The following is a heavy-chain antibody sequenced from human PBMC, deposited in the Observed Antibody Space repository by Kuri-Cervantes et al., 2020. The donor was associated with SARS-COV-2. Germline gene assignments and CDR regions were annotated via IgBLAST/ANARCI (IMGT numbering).Heavy chain of an antibody. CDR2: ISAYNGNS. CDR1: VYTFTSYG. CDR3: ARVAGSYYYYYGMDV. D-gene: IGHD2-15*01. V-gene: IGHV1-18*01. J-gene: IGHJ6*02. Sequence: ASVKVSCKASVYTFTSYGISWVRQAPGQGLEWMGWISAYNGNSNYAQKLQGRVTMTPDTSTSTAYMELSSLRSEDTAVYYCARVAGSYYYYYGMDVWGQGTTVTVSS.